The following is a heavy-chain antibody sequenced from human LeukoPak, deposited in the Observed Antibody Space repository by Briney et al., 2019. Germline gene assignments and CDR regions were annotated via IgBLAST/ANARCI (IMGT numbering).Heavy chain of an antibody. CDR1: GFTFSSYG. J-gene: IGHJ4*02. Sequence: GGSLRLSCAASGFTFSSYGMHWVRQAPGKGLEWVSVIYSGGSTYYADSVKGRFTISRDNPMSTLYLQMNSLRAEDTAVYYCARGFRPIDYWGQGTLVTVSS. V-gene: IGHV3-NL1*01. CDR2: IYSGGST. CDR3: ARGFRPIDY.